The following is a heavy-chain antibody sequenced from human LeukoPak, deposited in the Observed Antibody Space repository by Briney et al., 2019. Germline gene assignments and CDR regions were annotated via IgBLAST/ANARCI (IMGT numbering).Heavy chain of an antibody. J-gene: IGHJ3*02. Sequence: GGSLRLSCAASGFTLSSYTTNWVRQAPGKGLEWVSSTSNSGFYIYYADSVKGRFVASRDNANNSLYLQMNSLRDEDTAVYYCVTDGASVIWGRGTMVTVSS. V-gene: IGHV3-21*01. CDR1: GFTLSSYT. CDR2: TSNSGFYI. CDR3: VTDGASVI.